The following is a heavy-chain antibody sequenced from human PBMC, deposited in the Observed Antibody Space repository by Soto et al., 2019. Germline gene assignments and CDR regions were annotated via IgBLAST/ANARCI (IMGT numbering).Heavy chain of an antibody. Sequence: GGSLRLSCAASGFTFGSYGLSWVRQAPGKQLERVANIKVDGSEKYYVDSVRGRFIISRDNAENSLYLQMNSLRAEDTAVYYCARDRGWQTFDYWGQGTLVTVSS. V-gene: IGHV3-7*03. J-gene: IGHJ4*02. CDR3: ARDRGWQTFDY. CDR2: IKVDGSEK. CDR1: GFTFGSYG. D-gene: IGHD3-10*01.